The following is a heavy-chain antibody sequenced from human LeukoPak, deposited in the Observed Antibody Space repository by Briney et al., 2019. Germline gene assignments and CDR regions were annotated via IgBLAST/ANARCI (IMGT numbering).Heavy chain of an antibody. CDR3: ATELRSSSWSTLNY. J-gene: IGHJ4*02. CDR1: GGTFSSYA. CDR2: IIPIFGTA. D-gene: IGHD6-13*01. V-gene: IGHV1-69*06. Sequence: ASVKVSCKASGGTFSSYAISWVRQAPGQGLEWMGGIIPIFGTANYAQKFQGRVTMTEDTSTDTAYMELSSLRSEDTAVYYCATELRSSSWSTLNYWGQGTLVTVSS.